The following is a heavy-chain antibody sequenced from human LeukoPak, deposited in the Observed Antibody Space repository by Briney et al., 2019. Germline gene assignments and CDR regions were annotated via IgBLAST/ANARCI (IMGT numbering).Heavy chain of an antibody. CDR3: TRIWHLRGSYIFDY. CDR2: IRSKAYGGTT. V-gene: IGHV3-49*04. D-gene: IGHD1-26*01. CDR1: GFTFSNAW. Sequence: GGSLRLSCAASGFTFSNAWMSWVRQAPGKGLEWVGFIRSKAYGGTTEYAASVKGRFTISRDDSKSIAYLQMNSLKTEDTAVYYCTRIWHLRGSYIFDYWGQGTLVTVSS. J-gene: IGHJ4*02.